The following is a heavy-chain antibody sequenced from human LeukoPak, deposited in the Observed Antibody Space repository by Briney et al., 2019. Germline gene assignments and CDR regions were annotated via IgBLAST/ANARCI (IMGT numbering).Heavy chain of an antibody. Sequence: GGSLRLSCAASGFTFSSYAMHWVRQAPGKGLEYVSAISSNGGSTYYANSVKGRFTISRDNSKNKLYLQMGSLRAEDMAVYYCAKDSRKHSHYGMDAWGQGTTVTVSS. J-gene: IGHJ6*02. CDR2: ISSNGGST. D-gene: IGHD2-15*01. CDR3: AKDSRKHSHYGMDA. V-gene: IGHV3-64*01. CDR1: GFTFSSYA.